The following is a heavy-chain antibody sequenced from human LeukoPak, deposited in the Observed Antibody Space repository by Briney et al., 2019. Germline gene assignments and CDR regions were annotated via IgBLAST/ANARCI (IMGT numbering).Heavy chain of an antibody. J-gene: IGHJ6*02. Sequence: PSETLSLTCTVSGGSISGYYWSWIRQPPGKGLEWIGYIYYSGSTNYNPSLKSRVTISVDTSKNQFSLKLSSVIAAGTAVYYCARDSGSYFYYYGMDVWGQGTTVTVSS. CDR2: IYYSGST. CDR3: ARDSGSYFYYYGMDV. D-gene: IGHD1-26*01. CDR1: GGSISGYY. V-gene: IGHV4-59*01.